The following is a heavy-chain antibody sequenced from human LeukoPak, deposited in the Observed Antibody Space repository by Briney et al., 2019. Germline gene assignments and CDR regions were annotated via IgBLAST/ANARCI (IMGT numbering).Heavy chain of an antibody. J-gene: IGHJ6*04. Sequence: SVKVSCKASGGTLRSYAISWVRQAPGQGLEWMGGIIPLFGAANYAQKFQGRVTITADESPSTAYMEVSSLRYEDTAIYYCARAGRQEKFLNYYYYGMDAWGEGTTVTVSS. V-gene: IGHV1-69*13. D-gene: IGHD6-6*01. CDR1: GGTLRSYA. CDR2: IIPLFGAA. CDR3: ARAGRQEKFLNYYYYGMDA.